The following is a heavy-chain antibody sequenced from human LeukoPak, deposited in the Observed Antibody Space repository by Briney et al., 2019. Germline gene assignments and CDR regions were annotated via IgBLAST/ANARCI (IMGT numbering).Heavy chain of an antibody. D-gene: IGHD1-26*01. CDR3: ASFSGSYYGASDY. CDR1: GYTFTGYY. V-gene: IGHV1-2*02. CDR2: INPNSGGT. Sequence: ASVKVSCKTSGYTFTGYYIHWVRQAPGQGLEWMAWINPNSGGTNYAQKFQGRVTMTRDTSISTAYMELSRLRSDDTAVYYCASFSGSYYGASDYWGQGTLVTVSS. J-gene: IGHJ4*02.